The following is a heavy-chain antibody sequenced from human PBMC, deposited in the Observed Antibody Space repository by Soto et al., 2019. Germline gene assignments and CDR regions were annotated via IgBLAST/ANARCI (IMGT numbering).Heavy chain of an antibody. CDR2: LSTSGNT. CDR1: GVSISNYY. CDR3: RRDFDY. J-gene: IGHJ4*02. V-gene: IGHV4-4*07. Sequence: SETLSLTCTVSGVSISNYYWSWIRQPAGKGLEWIGRLSTSGNTNYNPSLKSRVTMSLDTSKNQFSLMLNSVTAADTAVYYCRRDFDYWGQGTLVTVSS.